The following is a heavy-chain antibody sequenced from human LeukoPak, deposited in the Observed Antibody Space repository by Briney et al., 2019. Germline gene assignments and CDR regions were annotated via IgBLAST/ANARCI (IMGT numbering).Heavy chain of an antibody. CDR3: ARSSGGSSYHN. V-gene: IGHV4-34*01. CDR2: NNHSGST. J-gene: IGHJ4*02. CDR1: GGSFSGYY. Sequence: SETLSLTCAVYGGSFSGYYWSWIRQPPGKGLEWIGENNHSGSTNYNPSLKSRVTISVDTSKNQFSLKLSSVTAADTAVYYCARSSGGSSYHNWGQGTLVTVSS. D-gene: IGHD2-15*01.